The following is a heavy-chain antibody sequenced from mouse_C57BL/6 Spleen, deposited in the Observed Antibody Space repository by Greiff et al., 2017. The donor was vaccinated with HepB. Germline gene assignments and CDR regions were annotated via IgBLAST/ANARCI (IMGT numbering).Heavy chain of an antibody. CDR2: ISSGSSTI. Sequence: EVMLVESGGGLVKPGGSLKLSCAASGFTFSDYGMHWVRQAPEKGLEWVAYISSGSSTIYYADTVKGRFTISRDNAKNTLFLQMTSLMSEDTSIYYCAGGKLLGLYYFDYWGQGTTLTVSS. J-gene: IGHJ2*01. V-gene: IGHV5-17*01. CDR1: GFTFSDYG. D-gene: IGHD4-1*01. CDR3: AGGKLLGLYYFDY.